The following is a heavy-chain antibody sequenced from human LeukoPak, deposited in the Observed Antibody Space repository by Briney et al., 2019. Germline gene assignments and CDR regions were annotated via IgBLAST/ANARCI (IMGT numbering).Heavy chain of an antibody. V-gene: IGHV3-74*01. Sequence: GPCLSLACAAYGFTFSSYWMRSVRQAPRNGLGWVSGINTDGSSTNYAASVKGRFTISRDHAKNTLYLQMNSVRAEDTAVYDCYGGNAENWGQGTLVTVS. CDR1: GFTFSSYW. J-gene: IGHJ1*01. CDR3: YGGNAEN. D-gene: IGHD4-23*01. CDR2: INTDGSST.